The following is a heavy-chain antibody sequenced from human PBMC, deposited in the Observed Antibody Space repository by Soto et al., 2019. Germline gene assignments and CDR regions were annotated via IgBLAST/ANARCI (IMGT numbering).Heavy chain of an antibody. CDR3: AREWDQYRSSWYKWFDT. CDR1: GGSVSSVSYY. V-gene: IGHV4-61*01. J-gene: IGHJ5*02. D-gene: IGHD6-13*01. CDR2: IYYSGST. Sequence: ETLSLTRTSAGGSVSSVSYYLSWIRQPPGKGLEWIGYIYYSGSTNYNPSLKSRVTISVDTSKNQFSLKLSSVTAADTAVYYCAREWDQYRSSWYKWFDTWGQGTLVTVSS.